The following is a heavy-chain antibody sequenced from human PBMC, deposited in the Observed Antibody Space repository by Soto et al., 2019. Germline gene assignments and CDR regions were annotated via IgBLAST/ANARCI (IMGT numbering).Heavy chain of an antibody. D-gene: IGHD3-3*01. V-gene: IGHV1-18*01. CDR1: GYTFTSYG. Sequence: ASVKVSCKASGYTFTSYGISWVRQAPGQGLEWMGWISAYNGNTNYAQKRQGRVTMTTDTSTSTAYMELRSLRSDDTAVYYCARGGDFWSGYGFWFDPWGQGTLVTVSS. CDR3: ARGGDFWSGYGFWFDP. J-gene: IGHJ5*02. CDR2: ISAYNGNT.